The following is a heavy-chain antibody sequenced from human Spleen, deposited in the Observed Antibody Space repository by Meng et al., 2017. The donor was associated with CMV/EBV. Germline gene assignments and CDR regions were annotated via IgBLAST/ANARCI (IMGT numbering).Heavy chain of an antibody. CDR1: EFTFSSWT. J-gene: IGHJ4*02. CDR3: TRDDEDCSSTSCFLFDY. D-gene: IGHD2-2*01. CDR2: IRSKAFGETT. Sequence: GGSLRLSCAASEFTFSSWTMNWVRQAPGKGLEWVGFIRSKAFGETTHYAASVKGRFTISRDDSKNIAYLQMNSLKTEDTAVYYCTRDDEDCSSTSCFLFDYWGQGTLVTVSS. V-gene: IGHV3-49*04.